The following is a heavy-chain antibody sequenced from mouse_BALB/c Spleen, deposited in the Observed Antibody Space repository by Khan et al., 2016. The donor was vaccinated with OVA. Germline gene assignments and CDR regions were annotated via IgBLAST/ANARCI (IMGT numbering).Heavy chain of an antibody. D-gene: IGHD2-14*01. CDR3: ARGRYDDWHFDV. CDR2: ISSGDST. J-gene: IGHJ1*01. CDR1: GFTFSNYA. Sequence: EVELVESGGGLVKPGGSLKLSCAASGFTFSNYAMSWVRQTPEKRLEWVASISSGDSTYYPDSVKGRFTISRDNARNIMYLHMSSLRAEDTAMYDCARGRYDDWHFDVWGAGTTVTVSS. V-gene: IGHV5-6-5*01.